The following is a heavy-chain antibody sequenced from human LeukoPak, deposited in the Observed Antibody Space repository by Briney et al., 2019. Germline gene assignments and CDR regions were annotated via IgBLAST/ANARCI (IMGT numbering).Heavy chain of an antibody. D-gene: IGHD3-22*01. J-gene: IGHJ4*02. CDR1: GYTFTSYY. CDR2: INPSGGST. Sequence: ASVKVSCRASGYTFTSYYMHWVRQAPGQGLEWMGIINPSGGSTSYAQKFQGRVTMTRDTSTSTVYMELSSLRSEDTAVYYCARVQPTYYYDSSGYSQFDYWGQGTLVTVSS. V-gene: IGHV1-46*01. CDR3: ARVQPTYYYDSSGYSQFDY.